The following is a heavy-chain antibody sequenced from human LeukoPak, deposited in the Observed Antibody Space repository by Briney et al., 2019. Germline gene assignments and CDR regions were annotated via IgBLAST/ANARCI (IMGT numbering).Heavy chain of an antibody. CDR1: GASFSDYN. CDR2: INHSGST. Sequence: SETLSLTCAVYGASFSDYNWNWIRQPPGRGLEWIGEINHSGSTNYNPSLKSRVTISVDTSKNQLSLKLSSVTAADTAVYYCANDDRAYYYGMDVWGQGTTVTVSS. J-gene: IGHJ6*02. CDR3: ANDDRAYYYGMDV. D-gene: IGHD3-16*01. V-gene: IGHV4-34*01.